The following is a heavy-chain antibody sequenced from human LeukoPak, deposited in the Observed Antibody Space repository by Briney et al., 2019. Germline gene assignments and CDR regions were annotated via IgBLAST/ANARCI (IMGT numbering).Heavy chain of an antibody. CDR1: GGSISSGGYY. Sequence: PSETLSLTCTVSGGSISSGGYYWSWIRQHPGKGLEWIGYIYYSGSTYYNPSLKSRVTISVDTSKKQFSLRLNSVTAADTAVYYCARTVRYYYDTSGSYYFDYWGQGTLVTVSS. V-gene: IGHV4-31*03. CDR3: ARTVRYYYDTSGSYYFDY. CDR2: IYYSGST. J-gene: IGHJ4*02. D-gene: IGHD3-22*01.